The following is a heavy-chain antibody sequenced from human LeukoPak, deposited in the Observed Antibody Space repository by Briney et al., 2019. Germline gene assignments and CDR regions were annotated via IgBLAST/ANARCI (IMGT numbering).Heavy chain of an antibody. CDR2: ISGSGGST. CDR3: AKDRSVVID. Sequence: TGGSLRLSCEASGFTFSNYAMSWVRQAPGKGLEWDSSISGSGGSTYYTDSVQGRFTISRDNPRNTLYLQMNSLRADDAAVYYCAKDRSVVIDWGQGTLVTVSS. V-gene: IGHV3-23*01. J-gene: IGHJ4*02. D-gene: IGHD4-23*01. CDR1: GFTFSNYA.